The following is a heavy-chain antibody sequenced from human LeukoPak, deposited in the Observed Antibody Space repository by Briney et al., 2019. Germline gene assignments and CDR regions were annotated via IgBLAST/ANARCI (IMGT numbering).Heavy chain of an antibody. CDR1: GFTFSSYS. CDR2: ISSSSSYI. J-gene: IGHJ5*02. CDR3: ARERIGYCSGGSCYWAKNNWFDP. V-gene: IGHV3-21*01. Sequence: GGSLRLSCAASGFTFSSYSMNWVRQAPGKGLEWVSSISSSSSYIYYADSVKGRFTISRDNAKNSLYLQMNSLRAEDTAVYYCARERIGYCSGGSCYWAKNNWFDPWGQGTLVTVSS. D-gene: IGHD2-15*01.